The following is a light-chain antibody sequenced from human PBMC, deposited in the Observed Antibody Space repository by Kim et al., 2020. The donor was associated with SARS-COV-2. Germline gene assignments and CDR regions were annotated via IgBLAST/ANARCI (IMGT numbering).Light chain of an antibody. J-gene: IGLJ3*02. CDR1: NIGSKS. Sequence: SYELTQPPSVLVAPGKTARITCGGNNIGSKSLHRYQQKLGQAPVLVIYYDSDRPSGIPERFSGSNSGNTATLTISRVEAGDEADYYCQVWDSSSDHPVFGGGTQLTVL. CDR3: QVWDSSSDHPV. CDR2: YDS. V-gene: IGLV3-21*04.